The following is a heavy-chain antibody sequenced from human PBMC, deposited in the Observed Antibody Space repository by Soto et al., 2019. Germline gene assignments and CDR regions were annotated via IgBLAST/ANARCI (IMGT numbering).Heavy chain of an antibody. J-gene: IGHJ6*02. CDR3: ARQGACISTSCPAYYYYYAMDV. CDR2: ISSGSSYT. CDR1: KFIFSEYY. D-gene: IGHD2-2*01. Sequence: QVQLVESGGGLVKPGGSLRLSCAASKFIFSEYYMSWIRQAPGKGLEWVSYISSGSSYTNYADSVKGRFTISRDNAKNSLYLQMNSLRAEDTAVYFCARQGACISTSCPAYYYYYAMDVWGQGTTVTVSS. V-gene: IGHV3-11*06.